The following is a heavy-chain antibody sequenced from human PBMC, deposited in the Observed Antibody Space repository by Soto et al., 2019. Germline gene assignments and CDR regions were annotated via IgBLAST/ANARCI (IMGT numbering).Heavy chain of an antibody. D-gene: IGHD6-19*01. CDR1: GFTFSSYA. J-gene: IGHJ4*02. V-gene: IGHV3-64D*06. Sequence: PGGSLRLSCAASGFTFSSYAMHWVRQAPGKGLEYVSAISSNGGSTYYADSVEGRFTISRDNSKNTLYLQMSSLRAEDTAVYYCVKDPLDSSGWHWADYWGQGTLVTVSS. CDR3: VKDPLDSSGWHWADY. CDR2: ISSNGGST.